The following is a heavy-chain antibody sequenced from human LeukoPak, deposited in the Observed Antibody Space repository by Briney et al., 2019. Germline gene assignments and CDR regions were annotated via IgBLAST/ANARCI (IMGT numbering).Heavy chain of an antibody. CDR3: AKSYQGIAVAGTYY. CDR2: ISGSGGST. V-gene: IGHV3-23*01. Sequence: GGSLRLSCAASGFTFSSYAMSWVRQAPGKGLEWVSAISGSGGSTYYADSVEGRFTISRDNSKNTLYLQMNSLRAEDTAVYYCAKSYQGIAVAGTYYWGQGTLVTVSS. CDR1: GFTFSSYA. D-gene: IGHD6-19*01. J-gene: IGHJ4*02.